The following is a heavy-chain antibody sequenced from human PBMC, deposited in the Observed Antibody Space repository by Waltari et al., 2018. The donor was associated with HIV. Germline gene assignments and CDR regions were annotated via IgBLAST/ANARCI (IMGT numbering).Heavy chain of an antibody. D-gene: IGHD3-22*01. CDR3: AKASMIVVSDDAFDI. CDR2: ISWNSGSI. Sequence: EVQLVESGGGLVQPGRSLRLSCAASGFTCDDYAMHWVRPAPGKGLEWVSGISWNSGSIGYADSVKGRFTISRDNAKNSLYLQMNSLRAEDTALYYCAKASMIVVSDDAFDIWGQGTMVTVSS. J-gene: IGHJ3*02. CDR1: GFTCDDYA. V-gene: IGHV3-9*01.